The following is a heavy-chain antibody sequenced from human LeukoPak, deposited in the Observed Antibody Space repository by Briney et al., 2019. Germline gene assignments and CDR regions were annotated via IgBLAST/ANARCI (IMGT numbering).Heavy chain of an antibody. CDR3: ARDRGGIGYYMDV. Sequence: GGSLRLSCAASGFTVSRNYMHWVRQAPGKGLEWVAFIRYDGSNKYYADSVKGRFTISRDNSKNTLYLQMNSLRAEDTAVYYCARDRGGIGYYMDVWGKGTTVTVSS. J-gene: IGHJ6*03. V-gene: IGHV3-30*02. CDR2: IRYDGSNK. D-gene: IGHD3-16*02. CDR1: GFTVSRNY.